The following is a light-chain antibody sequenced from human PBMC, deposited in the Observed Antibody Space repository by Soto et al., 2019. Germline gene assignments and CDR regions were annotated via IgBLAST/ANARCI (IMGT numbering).Light chain of an antibody. CDR2: DDN. CDR1: SSNIGGNS. CDR3: GSWDSSLSAYV. J-gene: IGLJ1*01. Sequence: SVLTQPPSVSAAPGQKVTISCSGNSSNIGGNSVSWYQQLPGTAPRLLIYDDNKRPSGIPDRFSGSKSGTSATLGITGFQTGDEADYYCGSWDSSLSAYVFGTETKVTVL. V-gene: IGLV1-51*01.